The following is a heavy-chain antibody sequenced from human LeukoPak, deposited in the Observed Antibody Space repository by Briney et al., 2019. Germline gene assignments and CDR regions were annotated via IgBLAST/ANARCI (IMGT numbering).Heavy chain of an antibody. CDR2: IYSGGST. V-gene: IGHV3-66*01. CDR3: ARVIAAAGTLDAFDI. Sequence: GGSLRLSCAASGFTASSNYMRWVRQAPGKGLEWVSVIYSGGSTYYADSVKGRFTISRDNSKNTLYLQMNSLRAEDTAVYYCARVIAAAGTLDAFDIWGQGTMVTVSS. D-gene: IGHD6-13*01. J-gene: IGHJ3*02. CDR1: GFTASSNY.